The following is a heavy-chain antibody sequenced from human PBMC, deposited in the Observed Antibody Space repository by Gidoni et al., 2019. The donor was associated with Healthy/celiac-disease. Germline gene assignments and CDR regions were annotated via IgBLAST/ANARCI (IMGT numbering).Heavy chain of an antibody. V-gene: IGHV4-4*02. CDR2: IYHSGST. Sequence: QVQLQESGPGLVKPSGTLALTCAVSGGSIRSSNWWSWVRQPPGKGLEWIGEIYHSGSTNYNPSLKSRVTISVDKSKNQFSLKLSSVTAADTAVYYCATPSDSSGYENPIDIWGQGTMVTVSS. CDR1: GGSIRSSNW. D-gene: IGHD3-22*01. CDR3: ATPSDSSGYENPIDI. J-gene: IGHJ3*02.